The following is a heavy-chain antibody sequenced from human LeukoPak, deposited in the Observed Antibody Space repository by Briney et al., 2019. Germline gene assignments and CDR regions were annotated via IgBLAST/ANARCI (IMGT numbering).Heavy chain of an antibody. CDR2: INHSGST. CDR3: ARGPGNPNYYYYGMDV. D-gene: IGHD2/OR15-2a*01. V-gene: IGHV4-34*01. Sequence: SETLSLTCTVSGGSISSGGYYWSWIRQPPGKGLEWIGEINHSGSTNYNPSLKSRVTISVDTSKNQFSLKLSSVTAADTAVYYCARGPGNPNYYYYGMDVWGQGTTVTVSS. CDR1: GGSISSGGYY. J-gene: IGHJ6*02.